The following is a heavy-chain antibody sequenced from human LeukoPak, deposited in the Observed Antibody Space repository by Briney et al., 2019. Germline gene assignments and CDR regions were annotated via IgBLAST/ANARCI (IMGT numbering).Heavy chain of an antibody. CDR1: GGSFSGYY. CDR3: ARISRDGYNYFDY. V-gene: IGHV4-34*01. J-gene: IGHJ4*02. D-gene: IGHD5-24*01. CDR2: INHSGST. Sequence: SETLSLTCAVYGGSFSGYYWSWIRQPPGKGLEWIGEINHSGSTNYNPSLKSRVTISVDTSKNQFSLKLSSVTAADTAVYYCARISRDGYNYFDYWGQGTLVTVSS.